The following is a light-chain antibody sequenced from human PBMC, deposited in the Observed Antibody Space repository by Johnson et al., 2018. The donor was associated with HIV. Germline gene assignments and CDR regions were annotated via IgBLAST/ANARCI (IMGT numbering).Light chain of an antibody. J-gene: IGLJ1*01. CDR1: NSNIGNNF. CDR3: GTWDSSLNSYV. Sequence: QSVLTQPPSVSAAPGQKVTISCSGTNSNIGNNFVSWFRQLPLRAPKVLIYDNNERPSGIPDRFSGSKSGTSTTLGITGLQTGDEADYYCGTWDSSLNSYVFGTGTKVSVL. CDR2: DNN. V-gene: IGLV1-51*01.